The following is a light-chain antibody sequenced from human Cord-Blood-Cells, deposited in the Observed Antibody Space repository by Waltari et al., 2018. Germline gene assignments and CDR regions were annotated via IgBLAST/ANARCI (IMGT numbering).Light chain of an antibody. J-gene: IGKJ1*01. CDR2: KAS. CDR1: QSISSW. V-gene: IGKV1-5*03. CDR3: QQYNSYSGT. Sequence: DIQMPHSPSTLSASVGDRVTITCRASQSISSWLAWYQQKPGKAPKLLIYKASSLESGVPSRFSGSGYATEFTLTISSLQPDDFATYYCQQYNSYSGTFGQGTKVEIK.